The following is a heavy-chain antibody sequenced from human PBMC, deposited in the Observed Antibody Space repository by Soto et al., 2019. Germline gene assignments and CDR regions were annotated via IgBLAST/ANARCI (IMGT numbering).Heavy chain of an antibody. J-gene: IGHJ6*02. CDR1: GGSFSGYY. V-gene: IGHV4-34*01. D-gene: IGHD6-13*01. Sequence: PSETLSLTCAVYGGSFSGYYWSWIRQPPGKGLEWIGEINHSGSTNYNPSLKSRVTISVDTSKNQFSLKLSSVTAADTAVYYCARGRANLGIAAAGRRLYYYGMDVWGQGTTVTV. CDR3: ARGRANLGIAAAGRRLYYYGMDV. CDR2: INHSGST.